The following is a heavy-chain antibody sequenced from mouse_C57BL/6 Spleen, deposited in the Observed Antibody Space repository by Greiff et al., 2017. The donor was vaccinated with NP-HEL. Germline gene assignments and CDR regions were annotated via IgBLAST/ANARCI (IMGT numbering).Heavy chain of an antibody. D-gene: IGHD2-10*01. CDR1: GFTFSDYG. CDR3: ARSYYLDY. V-gene: IGHV5-17*01. Sequence: VQLKESGGGLVKPGGSLKLSCAASGFTFSDYGMHWVRQAPEKGLEWVAYISSGSSTIYYADTVKGRFTISRDNAKNTLFLQMTSLRSEDTAMYYCARSYYLDYWGQGTTLTVSS. CDR2: ISSGSSTI. J-gene: IGHJ2*01.